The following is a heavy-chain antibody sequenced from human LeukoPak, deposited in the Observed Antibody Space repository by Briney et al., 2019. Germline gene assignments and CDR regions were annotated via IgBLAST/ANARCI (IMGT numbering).Heavy chain of an antibody. CDR3: ARRPGDWFDP. J-gene: IGHJ5*02. CDR1: GFTFSSYW. V-gene: IGHV3-74*01. Sequence: GGSLRLSCAASGFTFSSYWVHWVRQAPGKGLVWVSRINSDGSRISYADSVKGRFTISRDNAKNTLYLQMNSLRAEDTAVYYCARRPGDWFDPWGQGTLVTVSS. CDR2: INSDGSRI. D-gene: IGHD3-10*01.